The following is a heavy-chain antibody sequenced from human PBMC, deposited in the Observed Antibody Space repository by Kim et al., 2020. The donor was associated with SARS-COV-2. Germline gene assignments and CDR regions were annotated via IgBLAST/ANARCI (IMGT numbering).Heavy chain of an antibody. CDR3: ALDYGATFGYFDY. D-gene: IGHD4-17*01. V-gene: IGHV1-2*06. CDR2: IHPNTGDT. Sequence: ASVKVSCKGSGYTFAGHYIHWVRRAPGQGLEWLGRIHPNTGDTDYTQKFQGRVTMTRDTSLNTAYMELSRLTSDDTAVYYCALDYGATFGYFDYWCQGTL. J-gene: IGHJ4*02. CDR1: GYTFAGHY.